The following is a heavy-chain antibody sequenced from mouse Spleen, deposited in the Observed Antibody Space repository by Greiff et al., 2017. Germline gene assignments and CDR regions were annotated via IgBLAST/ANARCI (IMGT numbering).Heavy chain of an antibody. CDR2: IYPGSGNT. Sequence: VQLQQSGPELVKPGASVKISCKASGYSFTSYYIHWVKQRPGQGLEWIGWIYPGSGNTKYNEKFKGKATLTADTSSSTAYMQLKSLTSEDSAVYYCAITGTRAMDYWGQGTSVTVSS. CDR3: AITGTRAMDY. D-gene: IGHD4-1*01. J-gene: IGHJ4*01. V-gene: IGHV1-66*01. CDR1: GYSFTSYY.